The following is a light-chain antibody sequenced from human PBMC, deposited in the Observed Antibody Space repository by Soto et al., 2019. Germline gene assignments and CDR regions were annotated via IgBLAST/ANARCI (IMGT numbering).Light chain of an antibody. V-gene: IGLV2-8*01. J-gene: IGLJ1*01. CDR2: EVT. CDR1: SNDVGAYNY. Sequence: SALTQPPSASGSPGQAVTISCTGSSNDVGAYNYVSWYQQHPGKAPKLIIYEVTKRPSGVPDRFSGSKSGNTASLTVSGLQADDEADYFCGSDAGSDNHVFGTGTKVTV. CDR3: GSDAGSDNHV.